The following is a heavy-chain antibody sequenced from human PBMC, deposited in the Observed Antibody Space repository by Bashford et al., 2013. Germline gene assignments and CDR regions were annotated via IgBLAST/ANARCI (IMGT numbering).Heavy chain of an antibody. Sequence: VRQAPGRGLEWVANIKQDGSEKNYVDSVKGRFTISRDNAKNSLYLQMNSLRAEDTAVYYCAREMHHYDSGDYYFYFDYWGLGNPGHRLL. J-gene: IGHJ4*02. D-gene: IGHD3-22*01. V-gene: IGHV3-7*01. CDR3: AREMHHYDSGDYYFYFDY. CDR2: IKQDGSEK.